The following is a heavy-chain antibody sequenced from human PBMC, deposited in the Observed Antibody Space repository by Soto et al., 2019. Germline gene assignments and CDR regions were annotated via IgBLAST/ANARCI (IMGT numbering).Heavy chain of an antibody. Sequence: QVQLVQSGAEVKKPRASVKVSCKASGYTFTSYGVSWVRQAPGQGLEWMGWISAYNGNTKYAQKLQCRVPMTTDTSTNTAYMDLRSLRSHDTPVYYCPRDPPPVDDWGQGTLVTVSS. V-gene: IGHV1-18*01. CDR1: GYTFTSYG. CDR3: PRDPPPVDD. CDR2: ISAYNGNT. J-gene: IGHJ4*02.